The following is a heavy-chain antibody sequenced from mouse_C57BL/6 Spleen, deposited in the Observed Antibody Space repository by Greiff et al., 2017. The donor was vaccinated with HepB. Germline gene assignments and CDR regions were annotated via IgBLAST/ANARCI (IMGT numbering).Heavy chain of an antibody. CDR1: GYTFTSYW. D-gene: IGHD2-1*01. CDR3: ARPYGNPAWFAY. J-gene: IGHJ3*01. CDR2: IHPNSGST. V-gene: IGHV1-64*01. Sequence: VKLVESGAELVKPGASVKLSCKASGYTFTSYWMHWVKQRPGQGLEWIGMIHPNSGSTNYNEKFKSKATLTVDKSSSTAYMQLSSLTSEDSAVYYCARPYGNPAWFAYWGQGTLVTVSA.